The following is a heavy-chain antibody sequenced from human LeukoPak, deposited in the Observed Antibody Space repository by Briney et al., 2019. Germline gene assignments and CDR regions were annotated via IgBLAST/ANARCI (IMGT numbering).Heavy chain of an antibody. V-gene: IGHV3-30-3*01. J-gene: IGHJ6*02. CDR3: ARDQHKLSVGALPPYGMDV. CDR2: ISYDGSNK. D-gene: IGHD1-26*01. CDR1: GFTFSSYA. Sequence: GGSLRLSCAASGFTFSSYAMHWVRQAPGKGLEWVAVISYDGSNKYYADSVKGRFTISRDNSKNTLYLQMNSLRAEDTAVYYCARDQHKLSVGALPPYGMDVWGQGTTVTVSS.